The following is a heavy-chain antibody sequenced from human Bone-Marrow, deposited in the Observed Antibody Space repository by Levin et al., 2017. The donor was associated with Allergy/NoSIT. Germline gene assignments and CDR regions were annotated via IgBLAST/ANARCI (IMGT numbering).Heavy chain of an antibody. CDR3: ARDNYGRLDY. Sequence: ASVKVSCKTSGYTFGALFIHWVRQAPGQGLEWMGWVDPNSSRKDYAQNFQGRVTMTRDTSISTVYMELSGLTFDDTSIYFCARDNYGRLDYWGQGTLVHVSS. CDR1: GYTFGALF. V-gene: IGHV1-2*02. J-gene: IGHJ4*02. CDR2: VDPNSSRK. D-gene: IGHD4-11*01.